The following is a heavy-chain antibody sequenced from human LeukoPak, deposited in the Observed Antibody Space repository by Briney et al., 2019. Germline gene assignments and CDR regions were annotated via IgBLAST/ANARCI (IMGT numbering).Heavy chain of an antibody. CDR2: ISDSGST. CDR3: ARVFRGAVTSNWFDP. D-gene: IGHD4-17*01. J-gene: IGHJ5*02. V-gene: IGHV4-59*07. CDR1: GGSITGYY. Sequence: SDTLSLTCTVSGGSITGYYWTWIRQPPGKGLEWIGYISDSGSTNYNPSLKSRVTMSVDSSNTEFSLRLNSVTAADTAVYCCARVFRGAVTSNWFDPWGQGTLVTVSS.